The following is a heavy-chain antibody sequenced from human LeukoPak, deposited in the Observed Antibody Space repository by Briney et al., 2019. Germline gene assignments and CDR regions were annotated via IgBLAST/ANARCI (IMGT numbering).Heavy chain of an antibody. Sequence: SETLSLTCIVSGGSISSSSYYWGWIRQPPGKGLEWIGSVYYSGSTYYNPSLKSRVTISVDTSKNQFSLKLSSVTAADTAVYYCARGGGLSRRTLKHWGQGTLVTVSS. CDR2: VYYSGST. V-gene: IGHV4-39*07. J-gene: IGHJ1*01. D-gene: IGHD3-16*02. CDR3: ARGGGLSRRTLKH. CDR1: GGSISSSSYY.